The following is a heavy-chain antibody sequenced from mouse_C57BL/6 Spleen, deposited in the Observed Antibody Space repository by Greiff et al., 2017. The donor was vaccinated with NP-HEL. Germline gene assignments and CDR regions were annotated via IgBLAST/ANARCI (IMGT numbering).Heavy chain of an antibody. Sequence: QVQLKQPGAELVRPGSSVKLSCKASGYTFTSYWMHWVKQRPIQGLEWIGNIDPSDSETHYNQKFKDKATLTVDKSSSTAYMQLSSLTSEDSAVYYCARGYFLYYFDYWGQGTTLTVSS. V-gene: IGHV1-52*01. CDR2: IDPSDSET. J-gene: IGHJ2*01. CDR3: ARGYFLYYFDY. CDR1: GYTFTSYW.